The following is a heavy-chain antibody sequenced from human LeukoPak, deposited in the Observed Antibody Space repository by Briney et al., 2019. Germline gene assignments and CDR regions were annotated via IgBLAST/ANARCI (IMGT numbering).Heavy chain of an antibody. D-gene: IGHD3-9*01. Sequence: SETLSLTCTVSGGSIRSYYWSWIRQPPGKGLEWIAYIYYSGSTNYNPSLKSRVTISVDTSKNQFSLKLSSVTAADTAVYYCARGGTGYPLYYYYMDVWGKGTTVTISS. CDR3: ARGGTGYPLYYYYMDV. CDR1: GGSIRSYY. J-gene: IGHJ6*03. V-gene: IGHV4-59*12. CDR2: IYYSGST.